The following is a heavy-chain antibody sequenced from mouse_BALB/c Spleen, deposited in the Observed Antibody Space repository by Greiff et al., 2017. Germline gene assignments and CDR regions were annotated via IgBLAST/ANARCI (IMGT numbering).Heavy chain of an antibody. J-gene: IGHJ4*01. V-gene: IGHV3-2*02. CDR1: GYSITSDYA. D-gene: IGHD2-1*01. CDR2: ISYSGST. CDR3: ARGPDGNYPYYAMDY. Sequence: EVQLQESGPGLVKPSQSLSLTCTVTGYSITSDYAWNWIRQFPGNKLEWMGYISYSGSTSYNPSLKSRISITRDTSKNQFFLQLNSVTTEDTATYYCARGPDGNYPYYAMDYWGQGTSVTVSS.